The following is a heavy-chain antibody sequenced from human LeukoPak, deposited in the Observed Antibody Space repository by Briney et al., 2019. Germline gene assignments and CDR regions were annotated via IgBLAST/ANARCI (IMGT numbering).Heavy chain of an antibody. Sequence: GESLRLSCAASGFTLRSYWMTWVRQAPGKGLEWVANIKQDGSEEYYVNSVKGRFTISRDNAKNSLYLQMNSLRAEDTAVYYCARSTVTTWDYWGQGTLVTVSS. D-gene: IGHD4-17*01. CDR3: ARSTVTTWDY. CDR2: IKQDGSEE. J-gene: IGHJ4*02. CDR1: GFTLRSYW. V-gene: IGHV3-7*05.